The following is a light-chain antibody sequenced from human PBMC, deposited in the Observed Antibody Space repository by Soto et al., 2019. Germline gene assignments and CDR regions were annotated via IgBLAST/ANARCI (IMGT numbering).Light chain of an antibody. CDR3: QQYVSPPWT. Sequence: EIVLTQSPGTLSSSPGERATLSCRASQSLSKTYLAWYQKKPGQAPRLLIDGASNRATGTPERFSGSGSGTDFTLTISRLEPEDFAVYYCQQYVSPPWTFGQGTKVEIK. CDR1: QSLSKTY. CDR2: GAS. J-gene: IGKJ1*01. V-gene: IGKV3-20*01.